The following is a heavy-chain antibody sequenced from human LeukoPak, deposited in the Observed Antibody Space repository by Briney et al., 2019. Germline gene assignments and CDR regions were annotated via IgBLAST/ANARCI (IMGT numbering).Heavy chain of an antibody. CDR3: TRGPPDFDWLPFDY. Sequence: SQTLSLTCAISGDSVSSNSAAWNWIRQSPSRGLEWLGRTYYRSKWYNDYAESVKSRITINPDTSKNQFSLKLSSVTAADTAVYYCTRGPPDFDWLPFDYWGQGTLVTVSS. CDR1: GDSVSSNSAA. CDR2: TYYRSKWYN. V-gene: IGHV6-1*01. D-gene: IGHD3-9*01. J-gene: IGHJ4*02.